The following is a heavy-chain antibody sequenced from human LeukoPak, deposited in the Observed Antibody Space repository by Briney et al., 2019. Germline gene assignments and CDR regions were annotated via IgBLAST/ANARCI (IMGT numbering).Heavy chain of an antibody. Sequence: PGGSLRLSCEASGSTFSSSDMHWVRQATGKGLEWVSTISTAGDPYYPGSVKGRFTISRENAKNSLYLQMNSLRAGDTAVYYCARGSGSSSWYSLDCWGQGTLVTVSS. CDR1: GSTFSSSD. V-gene: IGHV3-13*05. D-gene: IGHD6-13*01. J-gene: IGHJ4*02. CDR2: ISTAGDP. CDR3: ARGSGSSSWYSLDC.